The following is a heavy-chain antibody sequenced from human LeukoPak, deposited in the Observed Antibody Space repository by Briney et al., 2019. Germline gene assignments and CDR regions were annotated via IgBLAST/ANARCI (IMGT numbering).Heavy chain of an antibody. CDR1: GLTFDDYA. CDR3: AKENQRGAFDI. D-gene: IGHD1-14*01. V-gene: IGHV3-9*03. J-gene: IGHJ3*02. CDR2: ISWNSGSI. Sequence: GGSLRLSCAASGLTFDDYAMHWVRQAPGKGLEGVSGISWNSGSIGYADSVKGRFTISRDNAKNSLYLQMNSLRAEDMALYYCAKENQRGAFDIWGQGTMVTVSS.